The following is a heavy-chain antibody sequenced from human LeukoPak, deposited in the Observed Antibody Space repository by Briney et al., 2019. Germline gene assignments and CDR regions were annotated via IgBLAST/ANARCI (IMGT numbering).Heavy chain of an antibody. CDR2: ISSSSSTI. J-gene: IGHJ4*02. CDR3: VRDRFSGYCTISTCYGDFDY. CDR1: GFTFSSYS. Sequence: PGGSLRLSCAASGFTFSSYSMNWVRQAPGKGLEWVSYISSSSSTIYYADSVKGRFTISRDNAKNSLYLQMNSLRAEDTAVYYCVRDRFSGYCTISTCYGDFDYWGQGTLVTVSS. D-gene: IGHD2-2*01. V-gene: IGHV3-48*01.